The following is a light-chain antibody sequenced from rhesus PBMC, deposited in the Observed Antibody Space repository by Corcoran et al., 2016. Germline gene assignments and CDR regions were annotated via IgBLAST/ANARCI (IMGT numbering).Light chain of an antibody. V-gene: IGKV1-43*01. CDR1: QGISTY. CDR2: APS. CDR3: LQYNSNPYS. J-gene: IGKJ2*01. Sequence: DIQMTQSPSSLSASVGDRVTITCRASQGISTYLNWYQQKPGKAHKRRIYAPSRMESGVPSRLSGSETLTHFTLTISSLQPEEFATYYCLQYNSNPYSFGQGTKVEIK.